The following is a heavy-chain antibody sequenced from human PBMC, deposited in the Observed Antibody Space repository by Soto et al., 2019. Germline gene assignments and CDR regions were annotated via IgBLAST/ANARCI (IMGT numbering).Heavy chain of an antibody. D-gene: IGHD2-15*01. Sequence: GGSLRLSCAASGFTFSSYSMNWVGQAPGKGLDWVSYISSSSYTIYYADSVKGRFTISRDNAKNSLYLQMNSLRDEDTAVYYCARGYCSGSTCFIGGRYFDYWGQGTLVTVSS. J-gene: IGHJ4*02. CDR2: ISSSSYTI. V-gene: IGHV3-48*02. CDR3: ARGYCSGSTCFIGGRYFDY. CDR1: GFTFSSYS.